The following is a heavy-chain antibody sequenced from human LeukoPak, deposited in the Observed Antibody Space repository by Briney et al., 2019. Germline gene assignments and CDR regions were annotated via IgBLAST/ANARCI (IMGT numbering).Heavy chain of an antibody. V-gene: IGHV1-2*02. CDR2: INPNSGGT. CDR3: ARGERWLQSRFDY. J-gene: IGHJ4*02. CDR1: GYTFTGYY. Sequence: ASVKVSCKASGYTFTGYYMHWVRQAPGQGLEWMGWINPNSGGTNYAQKFQGRVTMTRDTSISTAYMELSRLRSEDTAVYYCARGERWLQSRFDYWGQGTLVTVSS. D-gene: IGHD5-24*01.